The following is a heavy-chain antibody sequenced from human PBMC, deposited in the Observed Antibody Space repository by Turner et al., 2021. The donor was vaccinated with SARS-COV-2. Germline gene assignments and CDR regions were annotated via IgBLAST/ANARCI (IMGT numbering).Heavy chain of an antibody. D-gene: IGHD2-2*01. V-gene: IGHV1-24*01. CDR2: IDPEDGET. Sequence: QVQLVQSGAEVKKPGASVKVSCKISGYTLTELSMYWVRQAPGKGLEWRGGIDPEDGETIYAQNFQGRVTMTEDTSTNTAYMELSSLRSEDTAVYFCATGYQLRVNWFDPWGQGTLVTVSS. CDR1: GYTLTELS. J-gene: IGHJ5*02. CDR3: ATGYQLRVNWFDP.